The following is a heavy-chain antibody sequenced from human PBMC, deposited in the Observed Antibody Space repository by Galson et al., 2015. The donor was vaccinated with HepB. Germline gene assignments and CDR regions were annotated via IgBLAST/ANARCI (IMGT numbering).Heavy chain of an antibody. V-gene: IGHV1-18*01. CDR3: ARDVYSSGWPDYYYYGMDV. J-gene: IGHJ6*02. CDR2: ISAYNGNT. Sequence: SVKVSCKASGYTFTSYGISWVRQAPGQGLEWMGWISAYNGNTNYAQKLQGRVTMTTDTSTSTAYMELRSLRSDDTAVYYCARDVYSSGWPDYYYYGMDVWGQGTTVTVSS. CDR1: GYTFTSYG. D-gene: IGHD6-19*01.